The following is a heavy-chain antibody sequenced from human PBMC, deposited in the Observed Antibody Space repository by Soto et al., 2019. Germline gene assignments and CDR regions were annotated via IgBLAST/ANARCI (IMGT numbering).Heavy chain of an antibody. Sequence: QVQLQESGPGLVKPSQTLSLTCTVSGGSISTGGYYWTWIRQHPGKGLEWIGYIYYSGSTYYNPSLKSRVTRSVDTSKNQFSRKLSSVTAADTAVYYCARGLSVNLFDNWGQGTLVTFSS. D-gene: IGHD4-17*01. V-gene: IGHV4-31*03. CDR3: ARGLSVNLFDN. J-gene: IGHJ4*02. CDR2: IYYSGST. CDR1: GGSISTGGYY.